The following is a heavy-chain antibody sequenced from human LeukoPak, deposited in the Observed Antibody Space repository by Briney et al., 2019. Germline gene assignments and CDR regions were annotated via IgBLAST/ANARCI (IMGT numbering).Heavy chain of an antibody. D-gene: IGHD3-10*01. CDR2: ISVSGENT. CDR1: GSTFSSYA. Sequence: PGGSLRLSCAASGSTFSSYAMTWVRQAPGKGLQWVSTISVSGENTYYADSVKGRFTISRDISKSTLYLQMNSLRDEDTAVYYCAKYGSGSYYNGLYWGQGTLVTVSS. J-gene: IGHJ4*02. V-gene: IGHV3-23*01. CDR3: AKYGSGSYYNGLY.